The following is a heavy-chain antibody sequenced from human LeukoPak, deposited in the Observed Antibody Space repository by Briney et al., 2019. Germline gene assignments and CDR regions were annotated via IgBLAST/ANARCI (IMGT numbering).Heavy chain of an antibody. V-gene: IGHV3-7*01. CDR3: AVHNWNYNWFDP. Sequence: GGSLRLSCAASGFTFSSYWMSWVRQAPGKGLEWVADIKQDGSEKYYVDSVKGRLTISRDNAKNSLYLQMNSLRAEDTAVYYCAVHNWNYNWFDPWGQGTLVTVS. CDR1: GFTFSSYW. D-gene: IGHD1-7*01. J-gene: IGHJ5*02. CDR2: IKQDGSEK.